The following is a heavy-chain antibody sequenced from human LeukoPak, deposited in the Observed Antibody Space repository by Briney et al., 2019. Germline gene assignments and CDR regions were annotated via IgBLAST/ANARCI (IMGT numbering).Heavy chain of an antibody. CDR2: IKEDGSDK. D-gene: IGHD1/OR15-1a*01. CDR1: GFTFSSSW. V-gene: IGHV3-7*05. CDR3: ATWNSDWEFAY. Sequence: PGRSLRLSCAASGFTFSSSWMTWVRQAPGKGLEWVAHIKEDGSDKYYVDSVTGRFTISRDNTENSLYLQMSSLRAEDTAVYYCATWNSDWEFAYWGQGTLVSVSS. J-gene: IGHJ4*02.